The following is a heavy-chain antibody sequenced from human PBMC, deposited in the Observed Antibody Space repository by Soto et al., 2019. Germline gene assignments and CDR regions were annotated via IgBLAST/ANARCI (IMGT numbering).Heavy chain of an antibody. Sequence: PGASLKISCRVSGYLLTSYWISGVRQMPGQGLEWMGRIDPTDSYTDYSPSFQGHVTISVDKSINTAYLQWSSLKASDSAMYYCARRHVLSLFAVWGFDYGGLGTRVTVYS. D-gene: IGHD3-16*02. V-gene: IGHV5-10-1*01. CDR3: ARRHVLSLFAVWGFDY. J-gene: IGHJ4*02. CDR1: GYLLTSYW. CDR2: IDPTDSYT.